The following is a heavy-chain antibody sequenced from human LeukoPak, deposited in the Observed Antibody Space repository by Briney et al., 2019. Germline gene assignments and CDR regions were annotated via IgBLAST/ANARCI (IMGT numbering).Heavy chain of an antibody. V-gene: IGHV3-21*01. J-gene: IGHJ5*02. CDR1: GFTFSGYS. CDR2: ITSSSRYI. D-gene: IGHD6-25*01. CDR3: ARERHTFDP. Sequence: GGSLRLSCAACGFTFSGYSMNWVRQAPGKGLEWVSSITSSSRYIYYADSVKGRFTISRDDARSSLYLQMNSLRVEDTAVYYCARERHTFDPWGQGTLVTVSS.